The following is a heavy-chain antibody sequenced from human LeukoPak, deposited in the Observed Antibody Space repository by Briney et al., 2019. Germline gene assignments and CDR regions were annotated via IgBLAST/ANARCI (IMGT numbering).Heavy chain of an antibody. Sequence: SETLSLTCSLSSGSITHYYWMWIPQPPGKGLEWITWIYSSGNTDYNPTLKSRVAISLGTSNNQFSLRLTSVTASDTAVYFCARTGEYSGSGPSWAFDICGQGTMVTVSS. J-gene: IGHJ3*02. CDR2: IYSSGNT. CDR1: SGSITHYY. V-gene: IGHV4-4*09. D-gene: IGHD3-10*01. CDR3: ARTGEYSGSGPSWAFDI.